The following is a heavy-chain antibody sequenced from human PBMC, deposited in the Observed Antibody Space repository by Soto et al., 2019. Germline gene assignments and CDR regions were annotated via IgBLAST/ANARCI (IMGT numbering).Heavy chain of an antibody. J-gene: IGHJ4*02. D-gene: IGHD3-22*01. V-gene: IGHV4-34*01. CDR2: INHSGST. CDR1: GGSFSGYY. CDR3: ARLNRASMIVLHPKYSFVY. Sequence: SETLSLTCAVYGGSFSGYYWSWIRQPPGKGLEWIGEINHSGSTNYNPSLKSRVTISVDTSKNQFSLKLSSVTAADTAVYYCARLNRASMIVLHPKYSFVYWGQGTLVTLSS.